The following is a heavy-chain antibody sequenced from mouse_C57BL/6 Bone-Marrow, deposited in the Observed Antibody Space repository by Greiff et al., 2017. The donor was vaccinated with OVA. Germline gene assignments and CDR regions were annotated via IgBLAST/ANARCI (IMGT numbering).Heavy chain of an antibody. J-gene: IGHJ4*01. Sequence: EVQLVESGPGLVKPSQSLSLTCSVTGYSITSGYYWNWIRQFPGNKLEWMGYISYDGSNNYNPSLKNRISITRDTSKNQFFLKLNSVTTEDTATYYCARDGVTGTYAMDYWGQGTSVTVSS. CDR1: GYSITSGYY. CDR3: ARDGVTGTYAMDY. CDR2: ISYDGSN. D-gene: IGHD4-1*01. V-gene: IGHV3-6*01.